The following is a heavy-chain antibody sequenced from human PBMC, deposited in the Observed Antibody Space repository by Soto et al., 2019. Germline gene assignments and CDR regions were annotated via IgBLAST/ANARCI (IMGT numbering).Heavy chain of an antibody. CDR1: GGTFSTLA. J-gene: IGHJ4*02. CDR3: ARAPHEDYAVPEPNYFDS. CDR2: IIPIFGRP. V-gene: IGHV1-69*01. Sequence: QVQLVQSGTEVKKPGSSVKVSCKASGGTFSTLAVSWVRQAPGQGLEWMGGIIPIFGRPVYAQKFQGRVTITADESTSIVYMELSSLSSEDTAVYYCARAPHEDYAVPEPNYFDSWGQGTLVTVSS. D-gene: IGHD4-17*01.